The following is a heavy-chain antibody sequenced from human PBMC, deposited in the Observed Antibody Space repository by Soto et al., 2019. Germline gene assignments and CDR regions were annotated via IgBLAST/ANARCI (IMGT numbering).Heavy chain of an antibody. D-gene: IGHD3-3*01. J-gene: IGHJ4*02. CDR3: ARVQGYYDVGSGYYDDY. CDR2: TYYRSKWYN. Sequence: PSQTLSLTCAISGDSVSSNSAAWNWIRQSPSRGLEWLGKTYYRSKWYNDYAVSVKSRITINPDTSKNQFSLQLNSVTPEDTAVYYCARVQGYYDVGSGYYDDYWGQGTLVTVSS. V-gene: IGHV6-1*01. CDR1: GDSVSSNSAA.